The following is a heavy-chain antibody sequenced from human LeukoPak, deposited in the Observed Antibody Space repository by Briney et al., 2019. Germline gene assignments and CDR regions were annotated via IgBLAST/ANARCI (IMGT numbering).Heavy chain of an antibody. CDR3: AKDTRFGAVVTATPD. D-gene: IGHD2-21*02. J-gene: IGHJ4*02. V-gene: IGHV4-31*03. Sequence: SETLSLTCTVSGGSISSGGYYWSWIRQHPAKGLEWIGYINYSGNTYYNPSLKSRVTISVDTSKNQFSLKLSSVTAADTAVYYCAKDTRFGAVVTATPDWGQGTLVTVSS. CDR1: GGSISSGGYY. CDR2: INYSGNT.